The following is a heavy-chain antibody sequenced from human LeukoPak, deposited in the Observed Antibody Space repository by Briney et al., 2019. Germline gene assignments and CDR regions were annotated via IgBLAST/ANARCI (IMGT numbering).Heavy chain of an antibody. J-gene: IGHJ4*02. V-gene: IGHV3-23*02. CDR3: AKSRVVDRRGYFDY. D-gene: IGHD2-15*01. Sequence: GHSLRLSCVASGFTFNIYPMTWVRQSPTKGLEWVSTIGTGGDTYYGDSVKGRFTISRDDSKNTLYLQMHSLGAEDTAVYYCAKSRVVDRRGYFDYWGQGTLVTVSS. CDR1: GFTFNIYP. CDR2: IGTGGDT.